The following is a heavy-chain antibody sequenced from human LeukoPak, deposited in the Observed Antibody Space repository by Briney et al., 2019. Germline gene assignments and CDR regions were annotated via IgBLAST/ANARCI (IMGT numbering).Heavy chain of an antibody. CDR2: IKSKTDGGTT. CDR3: TTAYYDSSGYYNDY. Sequence: GGSLRLSCAAAGFTFSNAWMSWVRQAPGKVLEWVGRIKSKTDGGTTDYAAPVKGRFTISRDDSKNTLYLQMNSLKTEDTAVYYCTTAYYDSSGYYNDYWGQGTLVTVSS. J-gene: IGHJ4*02. V-gene: IGHV3-15*01. CDR1: GFTFSNAW. D-gene: IGHD3-22*01.